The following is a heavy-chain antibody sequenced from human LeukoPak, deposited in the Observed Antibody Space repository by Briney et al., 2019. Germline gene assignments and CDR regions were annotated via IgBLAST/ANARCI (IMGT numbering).Heavy chain of an antibody. D-gene: IGHD3-22*01. CDR2: INQSGST. Sequence: PSETLSLTCAVYGGSFSGYYWSWIRQPPGKGLEWIGEINQSGSTNYNPSLKSRVTISVDTSKNQFSLKLSSVTAADTAVYYCARGFNDSSGYYYDPFDYWGQGTLVTVSS. CDR3: ARGFNDSSGYYYDPFDY. V-gene: IGHV4-34*01. CDR1: GGSFSGYY. J-gene: IGHJ4*02.